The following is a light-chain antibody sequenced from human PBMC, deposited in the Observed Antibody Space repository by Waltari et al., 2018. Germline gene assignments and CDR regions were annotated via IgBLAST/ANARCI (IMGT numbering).Light chain of an antibody. V-gene: IGLV1-44*01. CDR2: NEN. CDR1: NSNIGVNS. CDR3: AVWDDSLGGL. Sequence: QSVLTQPPSVSGTPGQRVTIPCSGSNSNIGVNSVNCYQQLHGPAPQLLIFNENPGPSGVPARFSASKSGTSASLAITGLQSEDDAYYYCAVWDDSLGGLFGGGTKLTVL. J-gene: IGLJ3*02.